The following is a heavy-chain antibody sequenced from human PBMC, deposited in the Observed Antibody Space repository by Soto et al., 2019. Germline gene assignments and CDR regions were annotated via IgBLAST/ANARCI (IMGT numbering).Heavy chain of an antibody. D-gene: IGHD3-10*01. J-gene: IGHJ5*02. CDR1: GYTFTSYA. V-gene: IGHV1-3*01. Sequence: GASVKVSCKASGYTFTSYAMHWVRQAPGQRLEWMGWINAGNGNTKYSQKFQGRVTITRDTSASTAYMELSSLRSEDTAVYYCARLQIREFYFYGAGSYAWESQKLFAPWGQGTPVPGSS. CDR2: INAGNGNT. CDR3: ARLQIREFYFYGAGSYAWESQKLFAP.